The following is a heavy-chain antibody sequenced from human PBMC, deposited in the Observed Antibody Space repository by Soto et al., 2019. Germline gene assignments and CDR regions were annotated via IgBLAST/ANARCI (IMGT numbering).Heavy chain of an antibody. D-gene: IGHD2-8*01. CDR3: VKWHTSNFDSLPFNGFDF. CDR2: MSGDGRT. V-gene: IGHV3-23*01. J-gene: IGHJ4*02. CDR1: GFTFSDSV. Sequence: GGSLRLSCVGSGFTFSDSVMAWVRQAPGKGLEWLSVMSGDGRTRYALSVTGRFTISRDNSKNTLYLQMRSLRAEDAAAYYCVKWHTSNFDSLPFNGFDFWGQGTQVTVSS.